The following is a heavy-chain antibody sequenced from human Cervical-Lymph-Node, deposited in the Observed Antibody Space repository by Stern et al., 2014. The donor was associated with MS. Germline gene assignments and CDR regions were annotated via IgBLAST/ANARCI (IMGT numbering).Heavy chain of an antibody. CDR3: ARDSARYSSSWVGYFDY. Sequence: QVQLVQSGAEVKKPGSSVKVSCKASGGTFSSYAISWVRQAPGPGLEWMGRIIPILGIANYAQKFQGRVTITADKSTSTAYMELSSLRSEDTAVCYCARDSARYSSSWVGYFDYWGQGTLVTVSS. J-gene: IGHJ4*02. D-gene: IGHD6-6*01. CDR2: IIPILGIA. V-gene: IGHV1-69*09. CDR1: GGTFSSYA.